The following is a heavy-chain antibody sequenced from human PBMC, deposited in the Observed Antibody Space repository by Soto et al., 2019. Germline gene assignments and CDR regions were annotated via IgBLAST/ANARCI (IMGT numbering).Heavy chain of an antibody. J-gene: IGHJ4*02. CDR3: ARVPFGDPHFDL. V-gene: IGHV4-31*03. CDR2: IYDSGNT. CDR1: GDSISSGAYY. D-gene: IGHD4-17*01. Sequence: QVQLQESGPGLVKPSQTLSLTCTVSGDSISSGAYYWSWIRQHPGKGLEWIGYIYDSGNTYYNPSLKSRVTISLDTSQNQFSLTLTSVAAADTAAYYCARVPFGDPHFDLWGQGTLVTVSS.